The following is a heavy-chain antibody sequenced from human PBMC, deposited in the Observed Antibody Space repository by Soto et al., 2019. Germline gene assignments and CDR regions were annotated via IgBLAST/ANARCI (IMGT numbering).Heavy chain of an antibody. CDR3: ATASLDRIQLWLQDTRGLYYFDY. J-gene: IGHJ4*02. D-gene: IGHD5-18*01. CDR2: FDPEDGET. CDR1: GYTLTELS. Sequence: ASVKVSCKVSGYTLTELSMHWVRQAPGKGLEWMGGFDPEDGETIYAQKFQGRVTMTEDTSTDTAYMELSSLRSEDTAVYYCATASLDRIQLWLQDTRGLYYFDYWGQGTLVTVSS. V-gene: IGHV1-24*01.